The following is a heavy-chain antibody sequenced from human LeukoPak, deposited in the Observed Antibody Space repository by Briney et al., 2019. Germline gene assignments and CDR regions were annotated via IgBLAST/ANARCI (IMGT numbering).Heavy chain of an antibody. J-gene: IGHJ4*02. V-gene: IGHV4-61*01. CDR3: AREAMYSYGNNFDY. CDR1: GGSVSSGSYY. Sequence: SETLSLTCTVSGGSVSSGSYYWSWIRQPPGKGLEWIGYIYYSGSTNYNPSLKSRVTISVDTSKNQFSLKLSSVTAADTAVYHCAREAMYSYGNNFDYWGQETLVTVSS. D-gene: IGHD5-18*01. CDR2: IYYSGST.